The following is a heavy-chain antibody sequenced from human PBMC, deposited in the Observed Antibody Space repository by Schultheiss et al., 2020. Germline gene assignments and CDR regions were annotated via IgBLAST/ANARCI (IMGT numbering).Heavy chain of an antibody. CDR1: GFSLSTSGMC. J-gene: IGHJ5*02. V-gene: IGHV2-70*01. Sequence: SGPTLVKPTQTLTLTCTFSGFSLSTSGMCVGWIRQPPGKPLEWLALIDWDDDKYYSTSLKTRLTISKDTSKNQVVLTMTNMDPVDTATYYCARAHSSGSGVWFDPWGQGTLVTVSS. CDR3: ARAHSSGSGVWFDP. CDR2: IDWDDDK. D-gene: IGHD6-19*01.